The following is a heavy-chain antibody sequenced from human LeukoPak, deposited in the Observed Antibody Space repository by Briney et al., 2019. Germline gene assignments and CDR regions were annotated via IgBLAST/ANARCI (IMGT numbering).Heavy chain of an antibody. CDR1: GFTFSSYY. D-gene: IGHD4-17*01. CDR2: INGSGRGT. V-gene: IGHV3-23*01. Sequence: GGSLRLSCAASGFTFSSYYMSWVRQAPGKGLEWVSSINGSGRGTYYPDSVKGRFSVSRDNSQNTVFLQMNSMRADDTALYYCSKDPNGDYVGAFDMWGPGTMVTVSS. CDR3: SKDPNGDYVGAFDM. J-gene: IGHJ3*02.